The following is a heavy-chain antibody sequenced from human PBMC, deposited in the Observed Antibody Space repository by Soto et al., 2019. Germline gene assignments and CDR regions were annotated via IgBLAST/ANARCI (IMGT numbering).Heavy chain of an antibody. D-gene: IGHD2-21*02. V-gene: IGHV1-69*01. Sequence: QVQLVQSGAEVKKPGSSVKVSCKASGGTFSSYVISWVRQAPGQGLECMGGIITISGKANYAQKFQGRVTITADESTSTAYMELSVLSSEDTAVYYGARVWNDCTQWGQGTLVTVPS. J-gene: IGHJ4*02. CDR2: IITISGKA. CDR1: GGTFSSYV. CDR3: ARVWNDCTQ.